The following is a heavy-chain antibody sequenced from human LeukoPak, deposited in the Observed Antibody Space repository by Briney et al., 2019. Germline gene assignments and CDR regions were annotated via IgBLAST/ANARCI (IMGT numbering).Heavy chain of an antibody. J-gene: IGHJ4*02. D-gene: IGHD3-22*01. V-gene: IGHV3-48*03. CDR1: GFTFSNYE. CDR3: ARAGSGHFSHF. Sequence: GGSLRLSCAASGFTFSNYEMHWVRQAPGKGLEWVSYISSTASTTYYADSVRSRFTISRDNAKNSLYLQMNSLRAEDTAVYYCARAGSGHFSHFWGQGTLVTVSS. CDR2: ISSTASTT.